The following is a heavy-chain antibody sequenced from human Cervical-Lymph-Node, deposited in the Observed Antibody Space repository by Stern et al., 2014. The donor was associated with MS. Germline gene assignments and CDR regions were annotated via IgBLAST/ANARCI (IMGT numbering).Heavy chain of an antibody. J-gene: IGHJ5*02. Sequence: QMQLVQSGPELRKPGASVRVSCEASGYTFPSFGIVWVRQAHGQGLEWMGWISPYSGYTIQARKFQGRGTMTADTSATTAYMELRSLRSDDAAVYYCATAQCGGGSCYSTPYNWFDPWGQGTLVTVSS. CDR1: GYTFPSFG. D-gene: IGHD2-15*01. CDR2: ISPYSGYT. CDR3: ATAQCGGGSCYSTPYNWFDP. V-gene: IGHV1-18*01.